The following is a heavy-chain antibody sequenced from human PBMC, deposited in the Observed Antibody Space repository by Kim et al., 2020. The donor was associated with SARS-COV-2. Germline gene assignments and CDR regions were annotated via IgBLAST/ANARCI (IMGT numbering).Heavy chain of an antibody. J-gene: IGHJ2*01. D-gene: IGHD1-1*01. CDR3: AKEGAGLEWYFDL. V-gene: IGHV3-23*01. Sequence: YAASVKGRLTISRDNSKNTLYLQMNSLRAEDTAVYYCAKEGAGLEWYFDLWGRGTLVTVSS.